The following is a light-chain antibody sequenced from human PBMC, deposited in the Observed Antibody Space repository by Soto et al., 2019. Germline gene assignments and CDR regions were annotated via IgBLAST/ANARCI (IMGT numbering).Light chain of an antibody. Sequence: DIQMTQSPSTLSASVGDRVTITCRASQSINNWLAWYQQEPGKAPKLLIYKASSLESGVPSRFSGSGFGTEFTLTISSLQPDDFASYYCQQYSSWPLTFGGGTKVEIK. V-gene: IGKV1-5*03. CDR1: QSINNW. CDR2: KAS. J-gene: IGKJ4*01. CDR3: QQYSSWPLT.